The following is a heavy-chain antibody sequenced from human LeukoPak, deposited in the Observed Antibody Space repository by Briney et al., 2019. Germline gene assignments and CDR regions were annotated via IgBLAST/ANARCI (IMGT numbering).Heavy chain of an antibody. CDR2: IYYSGST. D-gene: IGHD3-9*01. J-gene: IGHJ4*02. CDR1: GGSISIYY. V-gene: IGHV4-59*01. CDR3: AALKLDILTGYPTLNY. Sequence: PSETLSLTCTVSGGSISIYYWSWIRQPPGKGLEWIGYIYYSGSTNYNPSLKSRVTISVDTSKNQFSLKLSSVTAADTAVYYCAALKLDILTGYPTLNYWGQGTLVTVSS.